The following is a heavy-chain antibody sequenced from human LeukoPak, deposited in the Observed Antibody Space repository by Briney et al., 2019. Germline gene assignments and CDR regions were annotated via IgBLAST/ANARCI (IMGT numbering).Heavy chain of an antibody. D-gene: IGHD1-7*01. Sequence: GGSLRLSCAASGFSFSEYAMHWVRQAPGKGLEWVAFIRYDGTSKYYVDSVKGRFTISRDNSKNMLYLQMNSLRPEDTAVYYSGKIGAGGELFDYWGQGTLVTVSS. CDR3: GKIGAGGELFDY. J-gene: IGHJ4*02. CDR1: GFSFSEYA. CDR2: IRYDGTSK. V-gene: IGHV3-30*02.